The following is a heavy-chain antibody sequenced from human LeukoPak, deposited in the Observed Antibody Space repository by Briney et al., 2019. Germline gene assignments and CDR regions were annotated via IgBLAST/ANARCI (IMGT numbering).Heavy chain of an antibody. CDR1: GGSISSYY. V-gene: IGHV4-59*01. D-gene: IGHD3-10*01. J-gene: IGHJ4*02. CDR2: IYYSGST. CDR3: ARGYYYGSGSYYPLFDY. Sequence: SETLSLTCTVSGGSISSYYWSWIRQPPGKGLEWIGYIYYSGSTNYNPSLKSRVTISVDTSKNQFSLKLSSVTAADTAVYYCARGYYYGSGSYYPLFDYWGQGTLVTVSS.